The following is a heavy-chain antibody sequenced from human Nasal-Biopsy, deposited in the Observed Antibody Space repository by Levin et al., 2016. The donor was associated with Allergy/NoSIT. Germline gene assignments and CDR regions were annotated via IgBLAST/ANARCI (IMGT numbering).Heavy chain of an antibody. V-gene: IGHV4-31*03. CDR3: ARGRGFGERRRRFDP. Sequence: SETLSLTCTVSGDSINSGGYSWGWIRQHPGKGLEWIGHSYYSGSTYYNPSLKSRVSISLDTSKNQFSLSLRSVTAADTAVYYCARGRGFGERRRRFDPWGLGIQVTVSS. CDR1: GDSINSGGYS. D-gene: IGHD3-10*01. CDR2: SYYSGST. J-gene: IGHJ5*02.